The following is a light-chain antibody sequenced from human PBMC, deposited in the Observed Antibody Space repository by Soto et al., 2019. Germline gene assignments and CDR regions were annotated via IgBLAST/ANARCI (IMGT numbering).Light chain of an antibody. CDR1: QSVNSY. V-gene: IGKV3-11*01. Sequence: EIVMTQSPATLSLSPGERATLSCRASQSVNSYLAWYQQKPGQAPRLLIYDASNRATGIPARFSGSGSGTDFTLTISSLEPEDFAVYYCQQHNNWPLTFGGGTKMEIK. J-gene: IGKJ4*01. CDR3: QQHNNWPLT. CDR2: DAS.